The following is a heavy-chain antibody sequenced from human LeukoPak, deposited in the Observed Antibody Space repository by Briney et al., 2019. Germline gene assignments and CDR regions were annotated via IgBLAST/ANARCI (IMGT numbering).Heavy chain of an antibody. J-gene: IGHJ3*02. D-gene: IGHD1-1*01. CDR3: ARGRLERRPSAFDI. CDR1: GYTFTGYY. V-gene: IGHV1-8*03. Sequence: ASVKVSCKASGYTFTGYYMHWVRQAPGQGLEWMGWMNPNSGNTGYAQKFQGRVTITRNTSISTAYMELSSLRSEDTAVYYCARGRLERRPSAFDIWGQGTMVTVSS. CDR2: MNPNSGNT.